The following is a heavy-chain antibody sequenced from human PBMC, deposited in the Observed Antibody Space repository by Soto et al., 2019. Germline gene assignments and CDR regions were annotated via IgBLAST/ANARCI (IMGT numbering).Heavy chain of an antibody. J-gene: IGHJ4*02. CDR3: SRVWAEGSGRSRHVDF. Sequence: DVRLVESGGDLVKPGESVRLSCVASGFTFDKAWMHWVRQAPGKGLEWLGRVKSRDDGGTTEYAAPVKGRGTISRDDAKSTAYLENNGLSAEDIAVYFCSRVWAEGSGRSRHVDFWGQGTRVTVSS. CDR2: VKSRDDGGTT. D-gene: IGHD3-16*02. CDR1: GFTFDKAW. V-gene: IGHV3-15*07.